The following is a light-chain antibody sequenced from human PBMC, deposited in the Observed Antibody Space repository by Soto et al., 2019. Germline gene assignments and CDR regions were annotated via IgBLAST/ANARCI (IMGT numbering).Light chain of an antibody. Sequence: DFQMTQSPSTLSASVGDRVTITCRASQNIRSRLAWFQQKPGKAPKLLIYDASSLESGVPQRFSGSGSGTEFPITSSNRQTDECETYCCQQYPRYWPFGQGTKVE. CDR2: DAS. CDR1: QNIRSR. V-gene: IGKV1-5*01. CDR3: QQYPRYWP. J-gene: IGKJ1*01.